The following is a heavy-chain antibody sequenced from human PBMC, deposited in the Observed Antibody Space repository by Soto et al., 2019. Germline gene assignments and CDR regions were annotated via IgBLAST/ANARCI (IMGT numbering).Heavy chain of an antibody. D-gene: IGHD6-19*01. Sequence: GGSLRLSCAASCFTFSNAWMNWVRQAPGKGLEWVGRIKSKTDGGTTDYAAPVKGRFTISRDDSKNTLYLQMNSLKTEDTAVYYCTPIAVAGYYYFDYWGQGTLVTVS. J-gene: IGHJ4*02. CDR1: CFTFSNAW. CDR3: TPIAVAGYYYFDY. V-gene: IGHV3-15*07. CDR2: IKSKTDGGTT.